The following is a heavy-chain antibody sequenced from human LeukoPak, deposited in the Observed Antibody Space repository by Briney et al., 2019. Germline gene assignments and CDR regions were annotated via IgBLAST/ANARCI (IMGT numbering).Heavy chain of an antibody. D-gene: IGHD5-24*01. V-gene: IGHV4-39*07. CDR1: GGSISRSYNY. CDR2: IYYSGST. J-gene: IGHJ4*02. Sequence: TSETLSLTCIVSGGSISRSYNYWGWIRQPPGKGLEWIGTIYYSGSTYYNPSLKSRVTISVDTSKNQFSLKLSSVTAADTAVYYCARAQRWLHLWGDYFDYWGQGTLVTVSS. CDR3: ARAQRWLHLWGDYFDY.